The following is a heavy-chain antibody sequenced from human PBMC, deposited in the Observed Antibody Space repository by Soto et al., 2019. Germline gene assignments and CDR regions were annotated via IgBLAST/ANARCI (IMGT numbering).Heavy chain of an antibody. Sequence: QIPLKESGPTLAKPTQTLTLTCSFSGFSLSTSAVGVGWIRQPPGKALEWLALIYWDDDKRYSPSLKSRLSIPKDTSKNRVGLTIANMDPVDTATYYCACLATVDHFDCWGHGTLVTVSS. CDR3: ACLATVDHFDC. CDR2: IYWDDDK. D-gene: IGHD4-17*01. J-gene: IGHJ4*01. CDR1: GFSLSTSAVG. V-gene: IGHV2-5*02.